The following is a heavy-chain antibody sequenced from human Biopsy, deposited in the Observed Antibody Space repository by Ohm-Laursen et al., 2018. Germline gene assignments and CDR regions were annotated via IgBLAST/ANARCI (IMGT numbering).Heavy chain of an antibody. Sequence: SETLSPTCAVTYGSISGHFWSWIRQSPGKGLEWIGYIYYTGSTNYNPSVKSRVTISVDTSKNQFSLKLNSVTAADTAVYFCARDSRGGHLNTTLITGKNLNSWGQGILVTVSS. CDR2: IYYTGST. J-gene: IGHJ4*02. CDR3: ARDSRGGHLNTTLITGKNLNS. D-gene: IGHD3-16*01. CDR1: YGSISGHF. V-gene: IGHV4-59*11.